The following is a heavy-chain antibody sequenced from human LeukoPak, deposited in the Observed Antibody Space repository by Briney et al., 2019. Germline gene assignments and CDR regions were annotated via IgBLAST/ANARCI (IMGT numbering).Heavy chain of an antibody. D-gene: IGHD2-15*01. J-gene: IGHJ6*03. CDR2: MNAGNGNT. CDR3: ARGRGTSGSYRDFYYYYYMDV. CDR1: GYIFTDYA. V-gene: IGHV1-3*01. Sequence: ASVKVSCTASGYIFTDYAIHWLRQAPGQRPEWMGWMNAGNGNTKYSQKFQGRITLIRDTSAATAYMELSSLRHDDLAVYYCARGRGTSGSYRDFYYYYYMDVWGKGTTVTVSS.